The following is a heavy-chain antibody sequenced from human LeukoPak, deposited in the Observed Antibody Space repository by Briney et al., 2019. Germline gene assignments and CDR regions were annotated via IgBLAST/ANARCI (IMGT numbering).Heavy chain of an antibody. CDR1: GGIFSTSA. V-gene: IGHV1-69*04. CDR3: AREAPDTAMVPY. J-gene: IGHJ4*02. CDR2: SIPTLGIT. D-gene: IGHD5-18*01. Sequence: GASVKVSCKASGGIFSTSALIWERQAPGQGLEWMGRSIPTLGITNSAQKFQGRVTITADKSTSTAYMELSSLRSEDTAVYYCAREAPDTAMVPYWGQGTLVTVSS.